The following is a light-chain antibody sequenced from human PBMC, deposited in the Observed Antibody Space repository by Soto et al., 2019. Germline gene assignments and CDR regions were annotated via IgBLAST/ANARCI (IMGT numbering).Light chain of an antibody. CDR1: QSVSSSY. J-gene: IGKJ5*01. CDR3: QRYGGSPSIT. CDR2: GAS. Sequence: VLTQSPGTLSLSPGERATLSCRASQSVSSSYLAWYQQKPGQAPRLLIYGASSRATGVPDRFSGSGSGTDFTLTISRLEPEDSAVYYCQRYGGSPSITFGQGTRLEIK. V-gene: IGKV3-20*01.